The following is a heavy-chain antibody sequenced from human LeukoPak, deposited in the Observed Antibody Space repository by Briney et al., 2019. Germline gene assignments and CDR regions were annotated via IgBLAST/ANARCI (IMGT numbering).Heavy chain of an antibody. D-gene: IGHD4-17*01. CDR2: IRPYNDDT. CDR1: GYTFSSYA. V-gene: IGHV1-18*04. CDR3: AREGSYGDYLTLDY. Sequence: GAPVKVSCKTSGYTFSSYAITWLRQTPGQGLEWMGWIRPYNDDTNYAQNFQARVAMTADTSTKTVYMDLRSLTSDDTAVYFCAREGSYGDYLTLDYWGQGTLVTVSS. J-gene: IGHJ4*02.